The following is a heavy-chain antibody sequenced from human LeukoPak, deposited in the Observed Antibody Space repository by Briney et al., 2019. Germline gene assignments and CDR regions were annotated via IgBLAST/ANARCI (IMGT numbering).Heavy chain of an antibody. CDR3: ARQVWFGELLPYYYYGMDV. CDR2: IDPSDSYT. V-gene: IGHV5-10-1*01. J-gene: IGHJ6*04. CDR1: GYSFTSYW. Sequence: GESLKISCKGSGYSFTSYWISWVRQMPGKGLEWMGRIDPSDSYTSYSPSFQGHVTISADKSISTAYLQWSSLKASDTAMYYCARQVWFGELLPYYYYGMDVWGKGTTVTVSS. D-gene: IGHD3-10*01.